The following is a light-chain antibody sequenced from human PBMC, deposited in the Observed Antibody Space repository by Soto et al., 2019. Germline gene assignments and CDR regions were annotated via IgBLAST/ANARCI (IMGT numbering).Light chain of an antibody. J-gene: IGLJ1*01. V-gene: IGLV2-11*01. CDR1: SSDVGGYNY. CDR3: QSYDTALSSYV. Sequence: QSVLTQPRSVSGSPGQSVTISCTGTSSDVGGYNYVSWYHQHPGKAPKPVLYVNSSRPSGVPARFSGSKSGTSASLAITALQAEDEADYYCQSYDTALSSYVFGSRTTVTV. CDR2: VNS.